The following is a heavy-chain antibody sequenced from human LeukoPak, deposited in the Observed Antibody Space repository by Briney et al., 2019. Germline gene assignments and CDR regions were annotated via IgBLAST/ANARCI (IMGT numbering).Heavy chain of an antibody. CDR3: ARGGIVVVPAARDGEYYMDV. V-gene: IGHV4-34*01. J-gene: IGHJ6*03. CDR1: GGSFSGYY. CDR2: INHSGST. D-gene: IGHD2-2*01. Sequence: SETLSLTCAVYGGSFSGYYWSWIRQPPGKGLEWIGEINHSGSTNYNPSLKSRVTISVDTSKNQFSLKLSSVTAADTAVYYCARGGIVVVPAARDGEYYMDVWGKGTTVTVSS.